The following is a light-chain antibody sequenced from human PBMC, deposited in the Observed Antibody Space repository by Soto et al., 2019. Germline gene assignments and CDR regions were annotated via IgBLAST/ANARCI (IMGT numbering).Light chain of an antibody. CDR1: QNIDNY. CDR3: HQSYTTPEFT. CDR2: AAS. Sequence: DIQMTQSPASLSASVGDRVTITCRASQNIDNYLNWYQQKSGAAPKLLISAASTLQSGVPSRFSGSGSGTHFTLTISSLQPEDFATYYCHQSYTTPEFTFGPGTKVDIK. J-gene: IGKJ3*01. V-gene: IGKV1-39*01.